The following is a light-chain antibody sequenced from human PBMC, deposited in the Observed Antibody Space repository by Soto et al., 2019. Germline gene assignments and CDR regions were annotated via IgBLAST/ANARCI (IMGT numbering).Light chain of an antibody. CDR1: SSNIGSNT. J-gene: IGLJ2*01. CDR2: SNN. Sequence: QSVLTQPPSASGTPGQRVTISCSGSSSNIGSNTVNWYQQLPGTAPKLLIYSNNQRPSGVPDRFSGSKSGTSASLAISGLHSADEADYYCAAWDDSLTGVVFGGGTKLTVL. V-gene: IGLV1-44*01. CDR3: AAWDDSLTGVV.